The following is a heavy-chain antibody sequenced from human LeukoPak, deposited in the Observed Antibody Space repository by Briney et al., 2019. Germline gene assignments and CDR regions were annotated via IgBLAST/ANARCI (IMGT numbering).Heavy chain of an antibody. CDR3: ARGAIAAAGTSGYYYYMDV. J-gene: IGHJ6*03. CDR1: GYTFTGYY. D-gene: IGHD6-13*01. V-gene: IGHV1-2*02. CDR2: INPNSGGT. Sequence: ASVKVSCKASGYTFTGYYMHWVRQAPGQGLEWMGWINPNSGGTNYAQKFQGRVTMTRDTSISTAYMELSRLGSDDTAVYYCARGAIAAAGTSGYYYYMDVWGKGTTVTVSS.